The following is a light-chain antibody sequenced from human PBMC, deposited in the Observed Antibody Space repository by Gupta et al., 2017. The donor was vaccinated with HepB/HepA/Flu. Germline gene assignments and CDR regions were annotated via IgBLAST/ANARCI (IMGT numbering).Light chain of an antibody. J-gene: IGKJ4*01. CDR1: QSVSSSY. Sequence: DIVLTPSPGTLSLSPGERATLYCRASQSVSSSYLAWYQQKPGQAPRLLIYGASARATGIPDRFSGSGSGTDFTLTIIRLQPEDFAVYYCQQYGNSPLTFGGGTKVEIK. CDR2: GAS. CDR3: QQYGNSPLT. V-gene: IGKV3-20*01.